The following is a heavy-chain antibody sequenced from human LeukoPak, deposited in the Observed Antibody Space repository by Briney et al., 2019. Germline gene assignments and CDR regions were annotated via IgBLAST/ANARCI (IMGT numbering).Heavy chain of an antibody. CDR3: AKGGYCSSSSCYYGWFEP. J-gene: IGHJ5*02. D-gene: IGHD2-2*01. Sequence: PGGSLRLSCAASGFTFSSYAMSWVRQAPGKGLEWVSAISGSGGSTYYADSVKGRFTISRDNSKNTLYLQMNSLRAEDTAAYYCAKGGYCSSSSCYYGWFEPWGQGTLVTVSS. CDR2: ISGSGGST. CDR1: GFTFSSYA. V-gene: IGHV3-23*01.